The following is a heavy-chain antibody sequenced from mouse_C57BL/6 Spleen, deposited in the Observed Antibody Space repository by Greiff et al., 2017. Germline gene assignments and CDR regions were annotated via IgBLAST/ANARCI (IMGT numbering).Heavy chain of an antibody. Sequence: QVHVKQSGAELVRPGASVTLSCKASGYTFTDYEMHWVKQTPVHGLEWIGAIDPETGGTAYNQKFKGKAILTADKSSSTAYMDLRSLTSEDSAVYYCTPITTVGAMDYWGQGTSVTVSS. V-gene: IGHV1-15*01. D-gene: IGHD1-1*01. J-gene: IGHJ4*01. CDR1: GYTFTDYE. CDR2: IDPETGGT. CDR3: TPITTVGAMDY.